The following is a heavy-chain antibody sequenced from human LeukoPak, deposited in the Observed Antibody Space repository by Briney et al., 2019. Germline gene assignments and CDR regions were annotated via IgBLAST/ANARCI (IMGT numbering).Heavy chain of an antibody. D-gene: IGHD3-10*01. Sequence: SETLSLTCTVSGGSISSYYWSWIRQPPGKGLEWIGSIYHSGSTYYNPSLKSRVTISVDTSKNQFSLKLSSVTAADTAVYYCARLHYGSGSYYFDYWGQGTLVTVSS. J-gene: IGHJ4*02. CDR3: ARLHYGSGSYYFDY. V-gene: IGHV4-59*08. CDR1: GGSISSYY. CDR2: IYHSGST.